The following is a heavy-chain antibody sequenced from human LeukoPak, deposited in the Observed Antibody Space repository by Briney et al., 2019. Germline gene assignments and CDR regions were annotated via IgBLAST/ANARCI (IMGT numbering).Heavy chain of an antibody. CDR3: ARDSQISSGWTIVENAFDI. CDR2: INPNSGGT. CDR1: GYTFTGYY. Sequence: ASVKVSCKASGYTFTGYYMHWVRQAPGQGLEWMGWINPNSGGTNYAQKFQGRVTMTRDTSISTAYMELSRLRSDDTAVYYCARDSQISSGWTIVENAFDIWGQGTMVTVSS. V-gene: IGHV1-2*02. J-gene: IGHJ3*02. D-gene: IGHD6-19*01.